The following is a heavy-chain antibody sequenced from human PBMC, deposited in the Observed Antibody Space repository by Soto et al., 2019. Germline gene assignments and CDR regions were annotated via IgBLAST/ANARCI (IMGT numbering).Heavy chain of an antibody. D-gene: IGHD7-27*01. CDR3: AGHWGAGPFDY. CDR1: GFTFSSYW. Sequence: GGSLRLSCAASGFTFSSYWMHWVRQAPGKGLVWVSRINSDGSSTSYADSVKGRFTISRDNAKNTLYLQMNSLRAEDTAVYYCAGHWGAGPFDYWGQGTLVTVSS. J-gene: IGHJ4*02. CDR2: INSDGSST. V-gene: IGHV3-74*01.